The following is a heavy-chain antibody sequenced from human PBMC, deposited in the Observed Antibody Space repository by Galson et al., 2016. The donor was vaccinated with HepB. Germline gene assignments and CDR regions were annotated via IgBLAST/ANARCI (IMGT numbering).Heavy chain of an antibody. V-gene: IGHV3-23*01. D-gene: IGHD3-10*01. CDR1: GFAFSNYA. CDR2: ITNRSPIT. CDR3: ARGSYPSGAFDY. J-gene: IGHJ4*02. Sequence: LRLSCAASGFAFSNYALGWVRQAPGKGLQWVSVITNRSPITYYGDSVKGRFTISRDNSKNMLTLRMNSLRAEDTAVYYCARGSYPSGAFDYWGQGALVTVSS.